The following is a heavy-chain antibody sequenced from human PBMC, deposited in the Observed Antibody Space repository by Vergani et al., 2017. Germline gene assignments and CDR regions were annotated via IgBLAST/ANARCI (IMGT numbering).Heavy chain of an antibody. D-gene: IGHD3-10*01. CDR3: AKAGSVTSGSLQYNFYMDV. CDR1: GFTFSSYA. Sequence: VQLVESGGGLVQPGGSLRLSCAASGFTFSSYAMHWVRQAPGKGLEWVAVISNDGSKKYYADSVKGRFTISRDNSKNTLDLQMNSLRTQDTAVYYCAKAGSVTSGSLQYNFYMDVWGKGTTVTVS. J-gene: IGHJ6*03. CDR2: ISNDGSKK. V-gene: IGHV3-30*04.